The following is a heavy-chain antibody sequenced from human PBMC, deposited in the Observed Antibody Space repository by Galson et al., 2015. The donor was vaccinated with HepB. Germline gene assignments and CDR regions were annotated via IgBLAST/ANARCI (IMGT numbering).Heavy chain of an antibody. CDR3: ARTRVVISTANYYGLDV. V-gene: IGHV2-70*11. J-gene: IGHJ6*02. D-gene: IGHD2-2*01. Sequence: PALVKPTQTLTLTCTFSGFSLSTSGMCVTWIRQPPGKALEWLARIDWDDDKYYSTSLKTRLTISKDTSKNQVVLTMTNIDPVDTATYYCARTRVVISTANYYGLDVWGHGTTVTVSS. CDR2: IDWDDDK. CDR1: GFSLSTSGMC.